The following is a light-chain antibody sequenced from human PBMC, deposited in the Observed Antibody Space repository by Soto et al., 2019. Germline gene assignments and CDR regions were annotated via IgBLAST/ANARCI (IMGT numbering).Light chain of an antibody. CDR2: EGT. CDR3: CSYAGSRWV. Sequence: QSALTQPASVSGSPGQSITISCTGTSSDVGSYNLVSWYQQHPGKAPKLMIYEGTKRPSGISNRFSGSKSGNTASLTISGLQAEDGADYYCCSYAGSRWVFGGGTKVTVL. J-gene: IGLJ3*02. CDR1: SSDVGSYNL. V-gene: IGLV2-23*01.